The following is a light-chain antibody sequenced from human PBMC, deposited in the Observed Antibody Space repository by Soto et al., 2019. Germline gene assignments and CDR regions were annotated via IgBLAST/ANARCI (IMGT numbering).Light chain of an antibody. CDR3: QVWDSSSDPPYV. J-gene: IGLJ1*01. CDR1: NIGSKS. V-gene: IGLV3-21*02. CDR2: DDS. Sequence: SYELTQPPSVSVAPGQTARITCGGNNIGSKSVHWYQQKPGQAPVLVVYDDSDRPSGIPEQFSGSNSGNTPTLTISRVEAGDEDDYYCQVWDSSSDPPYVFGTGTKLTVL.